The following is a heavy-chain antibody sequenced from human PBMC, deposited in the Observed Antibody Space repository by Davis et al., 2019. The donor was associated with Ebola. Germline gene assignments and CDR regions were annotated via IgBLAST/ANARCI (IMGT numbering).Heavy chain of an antibody. CDR1: GFTFSSYS. CDR3: AKSRGSDWRSGFET. J-gene: IGHJ3*02. CDR2: SGSGGTI. V-gene: IGHV3-23*01. Sequence: GESLKISCAASGFTFSSYSMNWVRQAPGKGLEWISVSGSGGTIYYADSAKGRFTISRDNSKNMMYLQMNSLRAEDTAVYYCAKSRGSDWRSGFETWGQGTMVTVSS. D-gene: IGHD3-16*01.